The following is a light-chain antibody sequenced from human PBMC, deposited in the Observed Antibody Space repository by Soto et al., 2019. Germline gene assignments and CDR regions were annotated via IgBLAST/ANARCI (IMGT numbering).Light chain of an antibody. J-gene: IGKJ1*01. CDR3: QQYNNWWT. Sequence: EIMMTQSPATLSVSPGERATLSCRASQNIKNNVAWYQQKPGQAPRLLIYGASTRATGITARFSGSGSGTEFTLTISSLQSEDFALYYCQQYNNWWTFGQGTKVEIK. CDR1: QNIKNN. V-gene: IGKV3-15*01. CDR2: GAS.